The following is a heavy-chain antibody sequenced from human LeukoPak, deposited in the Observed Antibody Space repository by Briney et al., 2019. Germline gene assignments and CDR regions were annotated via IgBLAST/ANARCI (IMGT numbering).Heavy chain of an antibody. Sequence: PSETLSLTCTVSGGSISSGSYYWSWIRQPPGKGLEWIGEINHSGSTNYNPSLKSRVTISVDTSKNQFSLKLSSVTAADTAVYYCARHRLLDYWGQGTLVTVSS. CDR2: INHSGST. CDR3: ARHRLLDY. V-gene: IGHV4-39*01. J-gene: IGHJ4*02. CDR1: GGSISSGSYY.